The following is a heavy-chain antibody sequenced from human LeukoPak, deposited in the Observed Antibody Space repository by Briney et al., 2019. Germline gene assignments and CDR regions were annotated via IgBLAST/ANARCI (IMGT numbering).Heavy chain of an antibody. Sequence: GGSLRLSCAASGFTFSDYYMSWIRQAPGKGLEWVSYISGSSSYTNYADSVKGRFTISRDNAKNSMYLQMNSLRAEDTAVYYCARGDYSSSVPDYWGQGTLVTVSS. D-gene: IGHD2-2*01. V-gene: IGHV3-11*05. CDR1: GFTFSDYY. J-gene: IGHJ4*02. CDR2: ISGSSSYT. CDR3: ARGDYSSSVPDY.